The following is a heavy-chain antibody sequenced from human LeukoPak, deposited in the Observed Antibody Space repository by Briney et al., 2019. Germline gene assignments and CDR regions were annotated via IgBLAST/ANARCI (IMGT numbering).Heavy chain of an antibody. CDR1: GYSFSTYS. J-gene: IGHJ4*02. V-gene: IGHV1-18*01. Sequence: ASVTVSCKASGYSFSTYSITWVRQAPGQGLEWMGWISAYNGNTNYAQKLQGRVTMTTDTSTSTAYMELRSLRSDDTAVYYCARSRKYCTNGVCYKDYWGQGTLVTVSS. D-gene: IGHD2-8*01. CDR2: ISAYNGNT. CDR3: ARSRKYCTNGVCYKDY.